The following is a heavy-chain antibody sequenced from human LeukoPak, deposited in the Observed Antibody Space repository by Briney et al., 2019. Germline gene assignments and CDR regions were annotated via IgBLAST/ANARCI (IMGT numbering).Heavy chain of an antibody. CDR1: GFTFSSYS. Sequence: GGSLRLSCAASGFTFSSYSMNWVRQAPGTGLEWVSSISSSSSYIYYADSVKGRFTISRDNAKNSLYLQMNSLRAEDKAVYYCARDESITIFGVVNGGWFDPWGQGTLVTVSS. CDR3: ARDESITIFGVVNGGWFDP. D-gene: IGHD3-3*01. J-gene: IGHJ5*02. V-gene: IGHV3-21*01. CDR2: ISSSSSYI.